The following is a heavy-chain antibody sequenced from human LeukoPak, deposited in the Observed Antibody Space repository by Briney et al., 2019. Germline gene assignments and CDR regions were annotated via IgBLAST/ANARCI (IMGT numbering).Heavy chain of an antibody. Sequence: GGSQRLSCAASGFTFSSYSMNWVRQAPGKGLEWVSSISSSSSYIYYADSVKGRFTISRDNAKNSLYLQMNSLRAEDTAVYYCARDFYIVGATGWGQGTLVTVSS. CDR3: ARDFYIVGATG. J-gene: IGHJ4*02. CDR2: ISSSSSYI. V-gene: IGHV3-21*01. CDR1: GFTFSSYS. D-gene: IGHD1-26*01.